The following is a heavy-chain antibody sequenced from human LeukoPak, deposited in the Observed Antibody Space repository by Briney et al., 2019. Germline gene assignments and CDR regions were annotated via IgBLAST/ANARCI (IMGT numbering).Heavy chain of an antibody. V-gene: IGHV1-18*01. Sequence: GASVKVSCKASGYTFTSYGISWVRQATGQGLEWMGWISAYNGNTNYAQKLQGRVTMTTDTSTSTAYMELRSLRSDDTAVYYCARGTGLGYCSGGSCYSGVYWGQGTLVTVSS. CDR2: ISAYNGNT. J-gene: IGHJ4*02. D-gene: IGHD2-15*01. CDR1: GYTFTSYG. CDR3: ARGTGLGYCSGGSCYSGVY.